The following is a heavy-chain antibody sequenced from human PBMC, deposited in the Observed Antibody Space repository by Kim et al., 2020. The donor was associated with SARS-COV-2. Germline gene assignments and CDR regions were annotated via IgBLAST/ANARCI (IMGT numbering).Heavy chain of an antibody. Sequence: SLRLSCAASGFTFGDYAMHWVRQAPGKGLEWVSGISWNSGSIGYADSVKGRFTISRDNAKNSLYLQMNSLRAEDTALYYCAKGGPVVRGVMGDYWGQGTLVTVSS. CDR1: GFTFGDYA. D-gene: IGHD3-10*01. V-gene: IGHV3-9*01. CDR3: AKGGPVVRGVMGDY. CDR2: ISWNSGSI. J-gene: IGHJ4*02.